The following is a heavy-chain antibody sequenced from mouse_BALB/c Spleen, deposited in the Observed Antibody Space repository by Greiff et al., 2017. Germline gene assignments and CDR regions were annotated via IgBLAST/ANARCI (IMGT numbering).Heavy chain of an antibody. CDR2: INSNGGST. V-gene: IGHV5-6-3*01. D-gene: IGHD2-3*01. Sequence: EAQRVESGGGLVQPGGSLKLSCAASGFTFSSYGMSWVRQTPDKRLELVATINSNGGSTYYPDSVKGRFTISRDNAKNTLYLQMSSLKSEDTAMYYCARDGYYDYFDYWGQGTTLTVSS. CDR3: ARDGYYDYFDY. J-gene: IGHJ2*01. CDR1: GFTFSSYG.